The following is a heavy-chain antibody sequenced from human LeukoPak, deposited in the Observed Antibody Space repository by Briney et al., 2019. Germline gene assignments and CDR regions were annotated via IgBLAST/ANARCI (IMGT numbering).Heavy chain of an antibody. Sequence: SETLSLTCTASGGSISSSSYYWGWIRQPPGKGLEWIGSIYYSGSTYYNPSLKSRVTISVDTSKNQFSLKLSSVTAADTAVYYCARHLSLNSGYPLYCYGMDVWGQGTTVTVSS. CDR1: GGSISSSSYY. CDR3: ARHLSLNSGYPLYCYGMDV. D-gene: IGHD3-22*01. V-gene: IGHV4-39*01. CDR2: IYYSGST. J-gene: IGHJ6*02.